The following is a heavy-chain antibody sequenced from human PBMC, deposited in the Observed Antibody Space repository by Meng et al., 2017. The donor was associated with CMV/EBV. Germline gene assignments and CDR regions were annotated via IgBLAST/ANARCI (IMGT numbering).Heavy chain of an antibody. CDR2: INHSGST. CDR1: GGSFNNYY. V-gene: IGHV4-34*01. Sequence: SETLSLTCVIYGGSFNNYYWNWIRQPPGKGLEWIGEINHSGSTNYNPSLKSRVTVSVDTSKNQFSLRLSSVTAADTAVHYCAIYFYDYAMDVWGQGTTVTVSS. CDR3: AIYFYDYAMDV. J-gene: IGHJ6*02.